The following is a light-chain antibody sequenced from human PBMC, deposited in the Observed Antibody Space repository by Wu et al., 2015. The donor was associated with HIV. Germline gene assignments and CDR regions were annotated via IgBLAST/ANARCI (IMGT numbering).Light chain of an antibody. Sequence: AIQLTQSPSSLSASVGDTVTITCRASQDVSRDLAWYQHKAGKSPILLIFDASTLRSGVPSRFSGSGSGTEFTLTISSLQPEDFATYYCQQFNSYPQWTFGQGTKVEIK. J-gene: IGKJ1*01. CDR2: DAS. CDR1: QDVSRD. V-gene: IGKV1-13*02. CDR3: QQFNSYPQWT.